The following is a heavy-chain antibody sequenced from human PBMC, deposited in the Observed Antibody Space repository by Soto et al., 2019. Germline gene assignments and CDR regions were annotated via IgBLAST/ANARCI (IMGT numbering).Heavy chain of an antibody. D-gene: IGHD3-9*01. Sequence: PGESLKISCKGSGYSFTSYWISWVRQMPGKGLEWMGRIDPSDSYTNYSPSFQGHVTISADKSISTAYLQWSSLKASDTAMYYCARVEYDILTGNYYYGMDVWGQGTTVTSP. J-gene: IGHJ6*02. CDR2: IDPSDSYT. CDR1: GYSFTSYW. CDR3: ARVEYDILTGNYYYGMDV. V-gene: IGHV5-10-1*01.